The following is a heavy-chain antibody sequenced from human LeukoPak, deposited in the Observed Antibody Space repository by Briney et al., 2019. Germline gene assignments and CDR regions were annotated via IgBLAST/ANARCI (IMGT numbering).Heavy chain of an antibody. Sequence: SETLSLTCAVSGSSFTSFYWSWIRQPAGGGLEYIGRMFGSGSTNYSPSLKSRVTISVDTSKNHFSLKLTSVTAADTAVYYCARGRFPVGYYDHWGQGFLVTVSS. CDR1: GSSFTSFY. V-gene: IGHV4-4*07. D-gene: IGHD3-10*01. CDR3: ARGRFPVGYYDH. CDR2: MFGSGST. J-gene: IGHJ4*02.